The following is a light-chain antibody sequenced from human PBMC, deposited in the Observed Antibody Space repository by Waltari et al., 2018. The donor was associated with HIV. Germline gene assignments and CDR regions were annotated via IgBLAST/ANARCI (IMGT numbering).Light chain of an antibody. V-gene: IGLV2-14*01. Sequence: QSALTQPASVSGSPGQSITIYCTGTSSDVGGYNYASWYQQHPGKAPKLMIYEVSNRPSGVSNRFSGSKSGNTASLTISGLQAEDEADYYCSSYTSSSTLVFGTGTKVTVL. CDR1: SSDVGGYNY. J-gene: IGLJ1*01. CDR3: SSYTSSSTLV. CDR2: EVS.